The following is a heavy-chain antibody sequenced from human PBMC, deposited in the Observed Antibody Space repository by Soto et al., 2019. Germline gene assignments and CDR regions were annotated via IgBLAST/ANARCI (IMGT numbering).Heavy chain of an antibody. D-gene: IGHD2-15*01. CDR2: ISYDGNIK. V-gene: IGHV3-30-3*01. CDR3: ARAGYCSGGRCYSPYYYYYGMDV. CDR1: AFSFSDYA. J-gene: IGHJ6*02. Sequence: PGGSLRLSCGASAFSFSDYAMHWVRQAPGKGLECVAVISYDGNIKRYADSVKGRFTISRDNSENTLYLQMNSLSPEDTAVYYCARAGYCSGGRCYSPYYYYYGMDVWGQGTTVTVSS.